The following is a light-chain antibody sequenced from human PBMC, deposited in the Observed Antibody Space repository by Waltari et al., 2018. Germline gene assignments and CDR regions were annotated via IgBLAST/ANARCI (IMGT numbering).Light chain of an antibody. CDR1: NSNIGSNP. CDR2: RND. V-gene: IGLV1-47*01. Sequence: QSLLTQPPSTSGTPGQRVTISCSGTNSNIGSNPVYWYRQFPGTAPQLLIYRNDNRPSASLAISGLRSEDEADYYCAAWDDSVSGHTVFGTGTKVTVL. CDR3: AAWDDSVSGHTV. J-gene: IGLJ1*01.